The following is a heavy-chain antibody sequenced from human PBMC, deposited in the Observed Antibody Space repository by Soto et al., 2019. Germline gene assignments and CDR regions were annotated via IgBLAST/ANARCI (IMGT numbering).Heavy chain of an antibody. Sequence: QVQLVQSGAEVKKPGSSVKVSCKASGCTFNTYTISWVRQAPGQGLEWRGRIIPILGIAKYAQKFQGRVTITADKSTSTAYMELRSLRDEDTAVYYCAREIAVAGKTSDAFDIWGQGTMVTVSS. CDR2: IIPILGIA. CDR1: GCTFNTYT. D-gene: IGHD6-19*01. J-gene: IGHJ3*02. V-gene: IGHV1-69*02. CDR3: AREIAVAGKTSDAFDI.